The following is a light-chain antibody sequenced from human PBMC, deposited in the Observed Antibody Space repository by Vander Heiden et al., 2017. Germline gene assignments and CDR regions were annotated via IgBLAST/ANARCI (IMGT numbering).Light chain of an antibody. CDR2: DAS. J-gene: IGKJ2*01. CDR1: QSVSSY. Sequence: EIVLTQPPATLSLSPGERATLSCRASQSVSSYLAWYQKKPGQAPRLLIYDASNRATGIPARFSGSGSGTDFTLTISSLEPEDFAVYYCQQRSNWPYTFGQGTKLEIK. CDR3: QQRSNWPYT. V-gene: IGKV3-11*01.